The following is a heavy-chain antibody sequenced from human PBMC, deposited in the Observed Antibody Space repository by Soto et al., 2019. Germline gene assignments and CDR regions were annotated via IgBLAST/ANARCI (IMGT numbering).Heavy chain of an antibody. V-gene: IGHV5-51*01. CDR1: GYSFTSYW. CDR2: IYPGDSDT. CDR3: ARLDYVDTAMVLFDY. J-gene: IGHJ4*02. Sequence: PGESLKISCKGSGYSFTSYWIGWVRQMPGKGLEWMGIIYPGDSDTRYSPSFQGQVTISADKSIGTAYLQWSSLKASDTAMYYCARLDYVDTAMVLFDYWGQGTLVTVSS. D-gene: IGHD5-18*01.